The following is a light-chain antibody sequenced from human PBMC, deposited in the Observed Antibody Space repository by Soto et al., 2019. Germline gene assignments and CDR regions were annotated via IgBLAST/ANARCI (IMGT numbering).Light chain of an antibody. CDR2: TAS. V-gene: IGKV1-39*01. CDR1: QNISNL. CDR3: QQSYNAPA. Sequence: DIQMTQSPSSLSASVGDRVTITCRASQNISNLLNWYQQKPGKAPNLLIYTASSLQSGVPSRFSGSGSGTDFTLTISSLQPEDFATYFCQQSYNAPAFGQGTKLEIK. J-gene: IGKJ2*01.